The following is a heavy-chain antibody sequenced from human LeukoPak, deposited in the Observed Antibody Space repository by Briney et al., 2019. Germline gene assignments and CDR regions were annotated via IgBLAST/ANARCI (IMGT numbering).Heavy chain of an antibody. CDR1: GYTFTSYY. CDR2: INPSGGST. J-gene: IGHJ4*02. D-gene: IGHD6-19*01. CDR3: ASDLGIAVAGPVGY. V-gene: IGHV1-46*01. Sequence: ASVKVSCKASGYTFTSYYMHWVRQAPGQGLEWMGIINPSGGSTSYAQKFQGRVTITADKSTSTAYMELSSLRSEDTAVYYCASDLGIAVAGPVGYWGQGTLVTVSS.